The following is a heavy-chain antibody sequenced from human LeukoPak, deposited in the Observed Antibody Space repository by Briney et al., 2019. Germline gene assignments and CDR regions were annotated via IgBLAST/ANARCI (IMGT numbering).Heavy chain of an antibody. CDR2: IIPIFGTA. D-gene: IGHD6-19*01. V-gene: IGHV1-69*05. CDR3: VKPAYTGSGSGWNPFDY. Sequence: SVKVSCKASGGAFSSYAISWAGQAPGQGLEWMGGIIPIFGTANYAQKFQGRVTITTDESTSTAYMELSSLRSEDTAVYYCVKPAYTGSGSGWNPFDYWGQGTLVTVSS. J-gene: IGHJ4*02. CDR1: GGAFSSYA.